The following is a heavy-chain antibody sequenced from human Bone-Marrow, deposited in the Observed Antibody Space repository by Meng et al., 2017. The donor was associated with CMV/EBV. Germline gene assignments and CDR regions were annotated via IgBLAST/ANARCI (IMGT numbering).Heavy chain of an antibody. CDR1: GFTFSSYA. J-gene: IGHJ4*02. Sequence: GGSLRLSCAASGFTFSSYAMHWVRQAPGKGLEWVALISYDGSNKFYADSVKGRFTISRDNSKNTLYLQMNSLRAEDTAVYHCAREYRSPDSRVEFDYWGQGTLVTVSS. CDR2: ISYDGSNK. V-gene: IGHV3-30*04. D-gene: IGHD6-13*01. CDR3: AREYRSPDSRVEFDY.